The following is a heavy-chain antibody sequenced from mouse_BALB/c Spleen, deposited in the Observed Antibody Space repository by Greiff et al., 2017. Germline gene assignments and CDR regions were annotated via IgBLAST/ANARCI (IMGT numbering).Heavy chain of an antibody. CDR3: TVIYYGNYGGFAY. J-gene: IGHJ3*01. D-gene: IGHD2-1*01. Sequence: EVKLMESGGGLVQPGGSMKLSCVASGFTFSSYWMSWVRQSPEKGLEWVAEIRLKSDNYATHYAESVKGKITISRDDSKSRLYLQMNSLRAEDTGIYYCTVIYYGNYGGFAYWGQGTLVTVSA. CDR2: IRLKSDNYAT. CDR1: GFTFSSYW. V-gene: IGHV6-6*02.